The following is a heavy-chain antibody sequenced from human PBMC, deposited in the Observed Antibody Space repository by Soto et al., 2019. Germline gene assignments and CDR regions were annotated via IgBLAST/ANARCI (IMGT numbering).Heavy chain of an antibody. CDR2: IYYNGNT. V-gene: IGHV4-31*03. CDR1: GVSISSGGYY. Sequence: TLSLACPVSGVSISSGGYYWSWIRQHPGRGLEWIGYIYYNGNTYYNPSLKSRVTVSVDTSKNQFSLNVRSVTAADTAVYYCERCSLVVIPVPGFDPWGQGTLVTVYS. CDR3: ERCSLVVIPVPGFDP. J-gene: IGHJ5*02. D-gene: IGHD2-15*01.